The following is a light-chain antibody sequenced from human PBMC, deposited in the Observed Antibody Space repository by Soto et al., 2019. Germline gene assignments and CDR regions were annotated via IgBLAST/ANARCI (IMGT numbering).Light chain of an antibody. Sequence: DIQMTQFPSTLSVSVGDRVTITCRASQTISSWLAWYQQKPGKAPKLLIYKASTLKSGVPSRFSGSGSGTEFTLTISSLQPDDFATYYCQQYKSYTYTFGQGTKVDIK. CDR2: KAS. V-gene: IGKV1-5*03. CDR3: QQYKSYTYT. J-gene: IGKJ2*01. CDR1: QTISSW.